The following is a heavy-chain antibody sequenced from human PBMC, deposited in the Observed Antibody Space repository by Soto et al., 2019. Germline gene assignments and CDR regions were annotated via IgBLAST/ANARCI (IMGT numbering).Heavy chain of an antibody. CDR2: MNPNSGET. D-gene: IGHD2-15*01. CDR1: GYTFTDYD. Sequence: QEQLVQSGAEVKKPGASVKVSCKTSGYTFTDYDINWVRQATGQGLEWIGWMNPNSGETGYAQKLQGRGTMTRSASLSTAYLELSSLRSEDTAVYYCARVAVAARPRWYNWFDPWGQGTLVTVSS. J-gene: IGHJ5*02. CDR3: ARVAVAARPRWYNWFDP. V-gene: IGHV1-8*01.